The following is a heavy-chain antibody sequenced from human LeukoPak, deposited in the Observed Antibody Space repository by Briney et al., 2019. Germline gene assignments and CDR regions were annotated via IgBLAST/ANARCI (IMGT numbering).Heavy chain of an antibody. D-gene: IGHD3-22*01. J-gene: IGHJ3*02. CDR1: GFTVPDNY. CDR2: IYGGGDT. CDR3: AKVAFEMIVVVGYAFDI. V-gene: IGHV3-53*01. Sequence: GGSLRLSCAASGFTVPDNYMNWVRQSSGKGLEWVSVIYGGGDTNYADSVKGRFIISRDTSKNTVYLQMNSLGAEDTAVYYCAKVAFEMIVVVGYAFDIXXXGTMVTVSS.